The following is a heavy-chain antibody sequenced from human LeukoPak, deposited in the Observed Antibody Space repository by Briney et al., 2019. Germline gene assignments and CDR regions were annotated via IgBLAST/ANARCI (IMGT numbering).Heavy chain of an antibody. CDR2: ISAYNGNT. Sequence: ASVKVSCKASGGTFSSYGISWVRQAPGQGLEWMGWISAYNGNTNYAQKLQGRVTMTTDTSTSTAYMELRSLRSDDTAVYYCARVDTIFGVVIPFDYWGQGTLVTVSS. V-gene: IGHV1-18*01. CDR3: ARVDTIFGVVIPFDY. J-gene: IGHJ4*02. CDR1: GGTFSSYG. D-gene: IGHD3-3*01.